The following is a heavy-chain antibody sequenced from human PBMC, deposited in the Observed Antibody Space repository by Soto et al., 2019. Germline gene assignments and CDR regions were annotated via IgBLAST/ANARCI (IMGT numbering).Heavy chain of an antibody. CDR2: IYSGGST. V-gene: IGHV3-66*01. CDR3: TTVTPPG. J-gene: IGHJ4*02. CDR1: GFTVSSNQ. Sequence: SGFTVSSNQMNWVRQAPGKGLEWVSVIYSGGSTYYADSVKGRFTISRDNSKNTLYLQMNSLKTEDSAVYYCTTVTPPGWGQGTLVTVSS.